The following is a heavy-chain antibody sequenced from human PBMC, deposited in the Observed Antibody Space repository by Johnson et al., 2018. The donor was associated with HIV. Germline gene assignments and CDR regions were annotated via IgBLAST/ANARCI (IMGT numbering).Heavy chain of an antibody. Sequence: VQLVESGGGLVKPGGSLRLSCAASGFTVSINYMNWVRQAPGKGLEWVSAIFSAGGTYYADSVRGRVTISRDNSRNTLYRQMNSLRAEDTAVYYCAKGPKYDYVWGGDAFDIWGQG. D-gene: IGHD3-16*01. CDR1: GFTVSINY. CDR2: IFSAGGT. J-gene: IGHJ3*02. CDR3: AKGPKYDYVWGGDAFDI. V-gene: IGHV3-66*02.